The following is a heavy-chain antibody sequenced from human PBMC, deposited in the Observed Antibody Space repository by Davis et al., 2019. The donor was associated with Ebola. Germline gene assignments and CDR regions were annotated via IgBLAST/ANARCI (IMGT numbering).Heavy chain of an antibody. D-gene: IGHD1-26*01. CDR2: INPSGGST. CDR1: GYTFTSYY. J-gene: IGHJ5*02. Sequence: ASVQVSCKASGYTFTSYYMHSVRQAPGQGLEWMGIINPSGGSTSYAQKFQGRVTMTRDTSTSTVYMELSSLRSEDTAVYYCARDSGSYFSWFDPWGQGTLVTVSS. V-gene: IGHV1-46*01. CDR3: ARDSGSYFSWFDP.